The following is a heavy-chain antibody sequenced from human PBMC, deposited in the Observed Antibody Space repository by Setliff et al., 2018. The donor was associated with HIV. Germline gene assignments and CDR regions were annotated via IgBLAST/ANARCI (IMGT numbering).Heavy chain of an antibody. CDR2: INPSGDST. J-gene: IGHJ3*01. CDR3: ARDPDCSGGSWYLGAFDV. V-gene: IGHV1-46*01. D-gene: IGHD2-15*01. CDR1: GYTFTSYY. Sequence: GASVKVSCKASGYTFTSYYIHWVRQAPGQGLEWMGIINPSGDSTSYAQKFQGRVTITADKSTSTAYMELSSLRSEDTAVYYCARDPDCSGGSWYLGAFDVWGQGTMVTVSS.